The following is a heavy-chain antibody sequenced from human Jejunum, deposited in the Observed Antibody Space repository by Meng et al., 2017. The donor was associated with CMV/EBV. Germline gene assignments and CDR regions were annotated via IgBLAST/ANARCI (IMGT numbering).Heavy chain of an antibody. Sequence: LTCGMSGVSIDTYYWSWIRQPPGKGLGWIGYVFFSGSATYNPSLKGRVTMSVDASKNQIYLSLTSVTSADTAVYYCATWGGNSAWLGHWGQGTLVTVSS. J-gene: IGHJ5*02. CDR3: ATWGGNSAWLGH. D-gene: IGHD4-23*01. CDR1: GVSIDTYY. V-gene: IGHV4-59*01. CDR2: VFFSGSA.